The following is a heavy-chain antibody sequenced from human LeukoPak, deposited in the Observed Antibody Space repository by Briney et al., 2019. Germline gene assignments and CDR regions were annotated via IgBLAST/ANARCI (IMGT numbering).Heavy chain of an antibody. CDR2: IYSGGST. CDR1: GFAVSSNY. D-gene: IGHD3-22*01. Sequence: PGGSLRLSCAASGFAVSSNYMSWVRQAPGKGLEWVPVIYSGGSTYYAYSVKGRFTISRDNSKNTLYLQMNSLRAEDTAVYYCARERRLYYYDSSGFDAFDIWGQGTMVTVSS. J-gene: IGHJ3*02. CDR3: ARERRLYYYDSSGFDAFDI. V-gene: IGHV3-53*01.